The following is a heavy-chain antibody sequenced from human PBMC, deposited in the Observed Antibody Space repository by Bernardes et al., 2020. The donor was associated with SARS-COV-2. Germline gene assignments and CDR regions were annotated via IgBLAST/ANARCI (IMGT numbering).Heavy chain of an antibody. CDR1: GFTFSSYD. D-gene: IGHD1-1*01. Sequence: GGSLRLSCAASGFTFSSYDMHWVRQATGKGLEWVSAMGTAGDTYYPGSVKGRFTISRENAKNSLYLQMNSLRAGDTAVYYCARGGTGTTYYYYYGMDVWGQGTTVTVSS. CDR2: MGTAGDT. J-gene: IGHJ6*02. CDR3: ARGGTGTTYYYYYGMDV. V-gene: IGHV3-13*01.